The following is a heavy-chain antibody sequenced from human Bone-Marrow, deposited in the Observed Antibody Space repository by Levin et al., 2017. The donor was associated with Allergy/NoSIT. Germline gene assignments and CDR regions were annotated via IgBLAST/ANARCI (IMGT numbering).Heavy chain of an antibody. V-gene: IGHV3-23*01. CDR2: ISDSGGIP. J-gene: IGHJ4*02. CDR3: AKVLPVAGTFFGY. Sequence: GESLKISCAASGFTFSTYAMSWVRQAPGRGLEWVARISDSGGIPYYAGSVKGRFIISRDNSKNTVYLQMNSLRAEDTAVYYCAKVLPVAGTFFGYWGQGTLVTVSP. CDR1: GFTFSTYA. D-gene: IGHD2-21*01.